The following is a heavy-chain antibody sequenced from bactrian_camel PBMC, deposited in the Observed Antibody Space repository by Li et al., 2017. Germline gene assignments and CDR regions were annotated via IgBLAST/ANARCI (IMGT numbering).Heavy chain of an antibody. D-gene: IGHD5*01. J-gene: IGHJ6*01. CDR2: IGTDGST. CDR3: AAEGGCGTWYVGNVLDFGY. Sequence: QLVESGGGSVRTGGSLRLSCSGSGYTLSSYSMGWFRQAPGKEREGVAAIGTDGSTSYADSVKGRFTISKDNAKSTVYLQMNSPKPEDTAMYYCAAEGGCGTWYVGNVLDFGYRGQGTQVTVS. V-gene: IGHV3S53*01. CDR1: GYTLSSYS.